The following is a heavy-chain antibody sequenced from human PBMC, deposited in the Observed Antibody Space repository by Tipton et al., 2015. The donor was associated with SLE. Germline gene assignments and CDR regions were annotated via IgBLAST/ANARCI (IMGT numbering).Heavy chain of an antibody. D-gene: IGHD5-12*01. CDR3: ARGGVGGYDYFAY. CDR1: GGSISSGGYY. J-gene: IGHJ4*02. CDR2: IYYSRST. Sequence: TLSLNCTVSGGSISSGGYYWSWIRQPPGKGLEWIGYIYYSRSTNYNPSLKSRLTMSLFTSKTQFFLKLTSVTAADTAVYYCARGGVGGYDYFAYWGQGTLVTVSS. V-gene: IGHV4-31*03.